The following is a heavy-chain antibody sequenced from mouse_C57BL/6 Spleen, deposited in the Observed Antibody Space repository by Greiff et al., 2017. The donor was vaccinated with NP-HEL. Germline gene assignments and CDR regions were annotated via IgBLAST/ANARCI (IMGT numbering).Heavy chain of an antibody. J-gene: IGHJ3*01. D-gene: IGHD1-1*01. V-gene: IGHV1-18*01. CDR1: GYTFTDYN. Sequence: VQLQQSGPELVKPGASVKIPCKASGYTFTDYNMDWVKQSHGKSLEWIGDINPNNGGTIYNQKFKGKATLTVDKSSSTAYMQLSLTSEDSAVYYCATYGSAWFAYWGQGTLVTVSA. CDR3: ATYGSAWFAY. CDR2: INPNNGGT.